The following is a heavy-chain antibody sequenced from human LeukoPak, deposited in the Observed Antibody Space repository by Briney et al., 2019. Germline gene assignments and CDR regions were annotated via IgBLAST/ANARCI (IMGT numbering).Heavy chain of an antibody. CDR2: INSDGSST. V-gene: IGHV3-74*01. D-gene: IGHD1-26*01. J-gene: IGHJ4*02. Sequence: QPGGSLRLSXAASGFTFSSYWMHWVRQAPGKGMVWVSRINSDGSSTSYADSVKGRFTISRDNAKNTLYLQMNSLRAEDTAVYYCVRESSVGAHKAFDYWGQGTLVTVSS. CDR1: GFTFSSYW. CDR3: VRESSVGAHKAFDY.